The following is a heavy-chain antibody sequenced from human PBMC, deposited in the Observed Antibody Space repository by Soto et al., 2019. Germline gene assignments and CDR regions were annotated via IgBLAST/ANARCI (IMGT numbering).Heavy chain of an antibody. V-gene: IGHV3-15*07. CDR1: GFTFSSYS. CDR3: TVRIAVAGTSFDY. CDR2: IKSKTDGGTT. Sequence: GGSLRLSCAASGFTFSSYSMNWVRQAPGKGLEWVGRIKSKTDGGTTDYAAPVKGRFTISRHDSKNTLYLQMNSLKTEDTAVYYCTVRIAVAGTSFDYWGQGTLVTVSS. D-gene: IGHD6-19*01. J-gene: IGHJ4*02.